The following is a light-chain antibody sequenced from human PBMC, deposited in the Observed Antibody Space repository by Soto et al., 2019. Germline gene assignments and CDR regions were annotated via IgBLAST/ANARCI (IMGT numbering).Light chain of an antibody. CDR2: GNS. V-gene: IGLV1-40*01. CDR1: SSNIGAGYD. Sequence: SVLTQPPSVSGAPGQRVTISCTGSSSNIGAGYDVHWYQQLPGTAPKLLIYGNSNRPSGVPDRFSASRSGTSASLAITGLQAEDEADYYCQSYGSSLSAPYVFGTGTKVTVL. CDR3: QSYGSSLSAPYV. J-gene: IGLJ1*01.